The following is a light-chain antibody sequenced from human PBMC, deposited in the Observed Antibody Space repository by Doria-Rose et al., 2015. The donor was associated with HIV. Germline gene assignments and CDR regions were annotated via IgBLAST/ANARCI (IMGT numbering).Light chain of an antibody. V-gene: IGKV3-15*01. CDR3: QQYNNWPPLT. J-gene: IGKJ4*01. Sequence: WYQQKPGQAPRLLISGSSTRATGIPARFSGSGSGTKFTLTISSPQSEDFAVYYCQQYNNWPPLTFGGGTKVESK. CDR2: GSS.